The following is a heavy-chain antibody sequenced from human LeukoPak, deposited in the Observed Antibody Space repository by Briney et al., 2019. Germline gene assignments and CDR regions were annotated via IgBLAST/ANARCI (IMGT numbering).Heavy chain of an antibody. J-gene: IGHJ3*02. CDR2: IYSSGST. CDR3: ARDGGFLDAFGFGDI. V-gene: IGHV4-4*07. D-gene: IGHD3/OR15-3a*01. CDR1: GGSISSYY. Sequence: PSETLSLTCTVSGGSISSYYWSWIRQPAGKGLEWIGRIYSSGSTNHNPSLKSRVTMSVDTSQNQFSLRLSSVTAADTAVYYCARDGGFLDAFGFGDIWGQGTMVTVSS.